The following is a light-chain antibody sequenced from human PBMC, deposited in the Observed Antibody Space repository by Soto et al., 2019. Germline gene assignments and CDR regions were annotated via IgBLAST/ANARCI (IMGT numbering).Light chain of an antibody. J-gene: IGLJ2*01. V-gene: IGLV4-69*02. CDR1: SGHSNYA. CDR2: VKSDGSH. CDR3: QTWGTGIQL. Sequence: QAVVTQSPSASASLGASVTLTCTLSSGHSNYAIAWHQQQPEKGPRYLMKVKSDGSHSKGDGIPDRFSGSSSGAERYLTISNLQSEDEADYYCQTWGTGIQLFGGGTKVTVL.